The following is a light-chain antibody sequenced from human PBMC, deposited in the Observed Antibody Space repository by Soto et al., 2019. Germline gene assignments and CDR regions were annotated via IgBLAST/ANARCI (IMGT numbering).Light chain of an antibody. CDR2: YDN. CDR3: QSYDSSFVV. V-gene: IGLV1-44*01. CDR1: NSNIGSNT. J-gene: IGLJ2*01. Sequence: QSVLTQPPSASGTPGQRVTISCSGSNSNIGSNTVNWYQQLPGTAPKLLIYYDNLRPSGVPDRISGSKSGTSASLAISGLQSDDEADYYCQSYDSSFVVFGGGTKVTVL.